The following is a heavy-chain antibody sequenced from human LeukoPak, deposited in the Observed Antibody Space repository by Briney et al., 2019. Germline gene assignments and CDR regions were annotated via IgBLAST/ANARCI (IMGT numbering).Heavy chain of an antibody. V-gene: IGHV3-23*01. CDR3: AKGLVNDILTEH. D-gene: IGHD3-9*01. J-gene: IGHJ4*02. Sequence: PGGSLRLSCAASGFTFSSYAMSWVRQAPGKGLEWVSAISGSGGSTYYADSVKGRFTISRDNPKNTLYLQMNSLRAEDTAVYYCAKGLVNDILTEHWGQGTLVTVSS. CDR2: ISGSGGST. CDR1: GFTFSSYA.